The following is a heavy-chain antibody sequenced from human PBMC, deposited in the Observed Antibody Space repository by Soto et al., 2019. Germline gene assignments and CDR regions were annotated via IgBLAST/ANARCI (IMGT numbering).Heavy chain of an antibody. J-gene: IGHJ4*02. CDR3: ADMRGQWLPRD. CDR2: IYYTGTT. V-gene: IGHV4-39*01. Sequence: QLQLQESGPGLVEPSETLSLTCTVSGGSIRGSDYYWAWIRQPPGKGLEWLGTIYYTGTTYYNPSLKSRVTPSVDTSKNQFSLNLHSVSAADTAVYFCADMRGQWLPRDWGQGTLVTVSS. D-gene: IGHD6-19*01. CDR1: GGSIRGSDYY.